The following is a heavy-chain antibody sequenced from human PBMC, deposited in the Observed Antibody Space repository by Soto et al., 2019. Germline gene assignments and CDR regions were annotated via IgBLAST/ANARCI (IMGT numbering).Heavy chain of an antibody. D-gene: IGHD2-2*01. J-gene: IGHJ3*02. Sequence: RASVKVSCKASGGTFSSYASSWVRQAPGQGLEWMGGIIPIFGTANYAQKFQGRVTITADESTSTAYMELSSLRSEDTAVYYCARALPSLEYQLLFRAFDIWGQGTMLTVSS. CDR2: IIPIFGTA. V-gene: IGHV1-69*13. CDR3: ARALPSLEYQLLFRAFDI. CDR1: GGTFSSYA.